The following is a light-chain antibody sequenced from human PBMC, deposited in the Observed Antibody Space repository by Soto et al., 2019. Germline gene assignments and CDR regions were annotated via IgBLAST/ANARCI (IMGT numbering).Light chain of an antibody. V-gene: IGLV1-40*01. J-gene: IGLJ3*02. Sequence: QSVLTQPPSVSGAPGQWVTISCTGSSSNIGAGYDVHWYQQLPGTAPKLLIYGNSNRPSGVPDRFSGSKSGTSASLAITGLQAEDEADYYYQSYDSSLSGWVFGGGTKLTVL. CDR1: SSNIGAGYD. CDR3: QSYDSSLSGWV. CDR2: GNS.